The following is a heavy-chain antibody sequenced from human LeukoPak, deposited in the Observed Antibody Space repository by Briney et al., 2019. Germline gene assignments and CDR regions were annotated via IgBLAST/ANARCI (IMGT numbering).Heavy chain of an antibody. J-gene: IGHJ6*02. CDR2: IKRDGSEK. V-gene: IGHV3-7*01. CDR3: ARDAGQMSTMRGLYGMDV. Sequence: GGSLRLSCAASGFTFSNYYMNWVRQAPGKGLEWVANIKRDGSEKYYLESVKGRFTITRDNAKNSLYLQMNSLRAEDTAVYYCARDAGQMSTMRGLYGMDVWGQGTTVTVSS. CDR1: GFTFSNYY. D-gene: IGHD3-22*01.